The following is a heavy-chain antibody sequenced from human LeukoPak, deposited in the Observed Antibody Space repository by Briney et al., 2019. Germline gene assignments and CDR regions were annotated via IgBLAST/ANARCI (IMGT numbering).Heavy chain of an antibody. CDR2: IYYSGST. V-gene: IGHV4-61*08. D-gene: IGHD3-3*01. CDR3: ARGRFLDAFDI. J-gene: IGHJ3*02. CDR1: GGSVSSADYY. Sequence: SETLSLTCTVSGGSVSSADYYWSWIRQPPGKGLEWIGYIYYSGSTNYNPSLKSRVTISVDTSKNQFSLKLSSVTAADTAVYYCARGRFLDAFDIWGQGTMVTVSS.